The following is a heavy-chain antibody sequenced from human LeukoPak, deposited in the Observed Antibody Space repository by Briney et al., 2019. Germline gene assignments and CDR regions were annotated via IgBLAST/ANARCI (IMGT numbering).Heavy chain of an antibody. J-gene: IGHJ6*02. CDR2: TSYDGSNK. CDR3: ARDIVVVPAMRYYYYGMDV. CDR1: GFTFSSYA. D-gene: IGHD2-2*01. V-gene: IGHV3-30*04. Sequence: PGGSLRLSCAASGFTFSSYAMHWVRQAPGKGLEWVAVTSYDGSNKYYADSVKGRFTISRDNSKNTLYLQMNSLRAEDTAVYYCARDIVVVPAMRYYYYGMDVWGQGTTVTVSS.